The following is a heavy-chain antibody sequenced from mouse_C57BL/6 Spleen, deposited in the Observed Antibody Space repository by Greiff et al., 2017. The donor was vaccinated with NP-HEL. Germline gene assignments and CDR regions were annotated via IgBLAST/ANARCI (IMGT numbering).Heavy chain of an antibody. V-gene: IGHV1-59*01. Sequence: VPLPPPGAALVSPGTSVKLSCKASGYTFTSYWMHWVKQRPGQGLEWIGVIDPSDSYTNYNQKFKGKATLTVDTSSSTAYMQLSSLTSEDSSVYYCARESTTVVATGYFDDWGKGTTLTVSS. J-gene: IGHJ2*01. CDR2: IDPSDSYT. CDR3: ARESTTVVATGYFDD. D-gene: IGHD1-1*01. CDR1: GYTFTSYW.